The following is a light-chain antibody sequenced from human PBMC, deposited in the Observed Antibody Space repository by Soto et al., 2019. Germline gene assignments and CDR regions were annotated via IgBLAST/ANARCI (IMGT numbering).Light chain of an antibody. V-gene: IGKV3-20*01. J-gene: IGKJ2*01. CDR1: QSVSSSY. Sequence: EIVMTQSPGTLSLSPVERATLSCRASQSVSSSYLAWYQQKPGQAPRLLIYGASSRATGIPDRFSGSGSGTDFTLTISRLEPEDFAVYYCQQYGSSPPRYTFVQGTKLEIK. CDR3: QQYGSSPPRYT. CDR2: GAS.